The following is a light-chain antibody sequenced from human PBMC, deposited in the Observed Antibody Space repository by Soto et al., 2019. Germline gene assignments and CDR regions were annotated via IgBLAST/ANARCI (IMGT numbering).Light chain of an antibody. V-gene: IGLV2-14*03. CDR2: DVS. CDR3: SSYTSSAPGLL. Sequence: QSALTQPASVSGSPGQSITISCSGTSSDVGGSDYVSWYQQHPGEAPKLMIYDVSYRPSGISNRFSGSKSGNTASLTISGLQAEEEADYFCSSYTSSAPGLLFGGGTQLTVL. J-gene: IGLJ7*01. CDR1: SSDVGGSDY.